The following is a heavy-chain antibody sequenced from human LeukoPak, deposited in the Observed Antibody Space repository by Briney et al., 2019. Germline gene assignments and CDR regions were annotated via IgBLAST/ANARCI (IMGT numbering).Heavy chain of an antibody. CDR3: ARGGDLISPRYYYYGMDV. V-gene: IGHV3-64*01. Sequence: GGSLRLSFAASGFTFSSYAMHWVRQAPGKGLEYVSAISSNGGSTYYANSVKGRFTISRDNSKNTLYLQMGSLRAEDMAVYYCARGGDLISPRYYYYGMDVWGQGTTVTVSS. CDR1: GFTFSSYA. CDR2: ISSNGGST. D-gene: IGHD3-16*01. J-gene: IGHJ6*02.